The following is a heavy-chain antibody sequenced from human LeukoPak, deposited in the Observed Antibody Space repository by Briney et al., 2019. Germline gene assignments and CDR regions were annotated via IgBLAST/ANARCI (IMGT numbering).Heavy chain of an antibody. J-gene: IGHJ4*02. CDR3: AEKRDYGDYIFDY. V-gene: IGHV1-69*04. CDR2: IIPILGIA. D-gene: IGHD4-17*01. CDR1: GGTFSSYA. Sequence: GASVKVSCKASGGTFSSYAISWVRQAPGQGLEWMGRIIPILGIANYAQKFQGRVTITADKSTSTTYMELGSLRSEDTAVYYCAEKRDYGDYIFDYWGQGTLVTVSS.